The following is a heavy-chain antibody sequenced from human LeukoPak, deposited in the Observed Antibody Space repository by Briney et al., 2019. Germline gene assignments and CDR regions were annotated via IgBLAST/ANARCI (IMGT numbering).Heavy chain of an antibody. CDR2: INPNSGGT. CDR3: AREGYYDSSGYPFDY. Sequence: ASVKVSCKASGYTFTGYYMHWVRQAPGQGLEWMGWINPNSGGTNYAQKFQGRVTMTRDTSISTAYMEPSRLRSDDTAVYYCAREGYYDSSGYPFDYWGQGTLVTVSS. CDR1: GYTFTGYY. J-gene: IGHJ4*02. D-gene: IGHD3-22*01. V-gene: IGHV1-2*02.